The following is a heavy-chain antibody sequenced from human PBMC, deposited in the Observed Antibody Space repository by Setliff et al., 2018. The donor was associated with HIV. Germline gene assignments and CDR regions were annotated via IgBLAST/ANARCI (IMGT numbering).Heavy chain of an antibody. CDR3: TTGTRLVD. CDR1: GFTFSNAW. CDR2: IKSITDGGTA. D-gene: IGHD2-21*01. Sequence: GGSLRLSCAASGFTFSNAWMSWVRQAPGKGLEWVGRIKSITDGGTADYAAPVKGRFTISRDDSKNTLYLQMNSLKIEDTAVYYCTTGTRLVDWGQGALVTVSS. V-gene: IGHV3-15*01. J-gene: IGHJ4*02.